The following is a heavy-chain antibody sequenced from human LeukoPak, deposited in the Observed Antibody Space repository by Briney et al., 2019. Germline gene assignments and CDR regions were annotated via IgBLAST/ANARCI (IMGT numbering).Heavy chain of an antibody. D-gene: IGHD6-25*01. J-gene: IGHJ6*03. CDR2: IYTSGST. CDR3: ARVRCSDYYYYYYMDV. V-gene: IGHV4-4*07. CDR1: GGSISSYY. Sequence: PSETLSLTCTVSGGSISSYYWSWIRQPAGKGLEWIGRIYTSGSTNYNPSLKSRVTMSVDTSKNQFSLKLSSVTAADTAVYYCARVRCSDYYYYYYMDVWGKGTTVTVSS.